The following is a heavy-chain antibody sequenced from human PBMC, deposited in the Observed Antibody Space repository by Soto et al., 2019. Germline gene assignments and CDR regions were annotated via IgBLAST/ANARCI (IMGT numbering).Heavy chain of an antibody. Sequence: SETLSVTRALSGGSISSSCYYWGWIRQPPGKGLEWIGSIYYSGSTYYNPSLKSRVTISVDTSKNQFSLKLSSVTAADTAVYYCARHSNRNYGLYYFDYWGLGALVTVSS. J-gene: IGHJ4*02. CDR3: ARHSNRNYGLYYFDY. CDR1: GGSISSSCYY. D-gene: IGHD4-4*01. CDR2: IYYSGST. V-gene: IGHV4-39*01.